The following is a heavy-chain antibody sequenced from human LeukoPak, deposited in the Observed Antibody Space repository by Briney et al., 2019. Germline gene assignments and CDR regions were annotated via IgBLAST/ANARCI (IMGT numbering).Heavy chain of an antibody. D-gene: IGHD3-9*01. V-gene: IGHV3-43D*03. CDR1: GFTFDDYA. CDR3: AKEGDILTGGRTGYYYYMDV. Sequence: GGSLRLSCAASGFTFDDYAMHWVRQAPGKGLEWVSLISWDGGSTYYADSVKGRFTISRDNSKNSLYLQMNSLRAEDTALYYCAKEGDILTGGRTGYYYYMDVWGKGTTVTVSS. J-gene: IGHJ6*03. CDR2: ISWDGGST.